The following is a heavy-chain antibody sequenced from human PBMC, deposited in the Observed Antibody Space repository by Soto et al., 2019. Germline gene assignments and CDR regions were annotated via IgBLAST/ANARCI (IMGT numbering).Heavy chain of an antibody. Sequence: QITLKESGPPLVKPPQPLTLTCTLSGFSLSTSGMGVGWLRQPPGKALQWLALLTCDDDQRYSPSLRSRLTITKDTSKNHGVLTMSDMVPFDTGTYYCSQAIGAMVAVVSWGQGALVTVSS. V-gene: IGHV2-5*02. CDR1: GFSLSTSGMG. J-gene: IGHJ4*02. D-gene: IGHD5-18*01. CDR2: LTCDDDQ. CDR3: SQAIGAMVAVVS.